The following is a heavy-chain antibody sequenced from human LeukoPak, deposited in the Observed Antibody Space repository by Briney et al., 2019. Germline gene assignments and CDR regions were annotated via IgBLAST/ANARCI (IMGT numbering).Heavy chain of an antibody. CDR2: IYHSGTT. D-gene: IGHD3-22*01. J-gene: IGHJ4*02. CDR3: ARATYYYDSSAPVVDY. Sequence: SETLSLTCAVSGYSISSGYYWGWFRQPPGKGPEWIGCIYHSGTTYYNPSLKSRVTISVDTSKNQFSLKLSSVTAADTAVYYCARATYYYDSSAPVVDYWGQGTLVTVSS. V-gene: IGHV4-38-2*01. CDR1: GYSISSGYY.